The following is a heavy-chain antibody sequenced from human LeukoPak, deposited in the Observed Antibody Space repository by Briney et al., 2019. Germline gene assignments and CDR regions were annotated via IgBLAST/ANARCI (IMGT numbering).Heavy chain of an antibody. D-gene: IGHD3-16*01. V-gene: IGHV3-23*01. Sequence: GGSLRLSCAGSGFTFSSYAMSWVRQAPGKGLEWVAVISGSSDTTYYADSVKGRFIISRDNSKNTLYLQMNSLRAEDTAVYYCAKRIGGVNSFDHWGQGTLVTVSS. CDR1: GFTFSSYA. CDR2: ISGSSDTT. CDR3: AKRIGGVNSFDH. J-gene: IGHJ4*02.